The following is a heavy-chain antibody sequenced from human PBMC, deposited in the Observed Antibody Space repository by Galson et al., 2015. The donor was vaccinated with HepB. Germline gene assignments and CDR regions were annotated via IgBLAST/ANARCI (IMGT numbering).Heavy chain of an antibody. D-gene: IGHD6-13*01. Sequence: SVKVSCKASGYTFSGYYIHWVRQAPGQGLEWMGWINPNTGGTTYPQKFQGWVTMSTDTSISTAYMELSSLRSDDTAVYYCARRASSSWYYDYWGQGTLVTASS. CDR2: INPNTGGT. J-gene: IGHJ4*02. V-gene: IGHV1-2*04. CDR3: ARRASSSWYYDY. CDR1: GYTFSGYY.